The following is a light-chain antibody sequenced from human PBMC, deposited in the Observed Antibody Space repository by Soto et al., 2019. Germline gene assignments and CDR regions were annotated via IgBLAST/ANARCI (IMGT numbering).Light chain of an antibody. Sequence: EIVLTQSPATLSLSPGEIATLSCRASQSVSSYLAWYQQKPGQAPRLLIHDASSRATGIPARFSGGGSGTDYTLTISSLEPEDFAVYYCQQGSNWPLTFGGGTKVEIK. CDR3: QQGSNWPLT. CDR2: DAS. CDR1: QSVSSY. V-gene: IGKV3-11*01. J-gene: IGKJ4*01.